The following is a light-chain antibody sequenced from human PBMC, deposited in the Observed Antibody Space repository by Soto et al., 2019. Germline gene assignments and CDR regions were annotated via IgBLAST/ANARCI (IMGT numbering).Light chain of an antibody. J-gene: IGLJ3*02. CDR3: LLIDGNSRV. V-gene: IGLV7-46*01. Sequence: QAVVTQEPSLTVSPGGTVTLTCGSSTGAVTSGHFPYWIQQKPGQAPKTLIYDTYNKHSWTPARFSGSLLGGKDALTLSSAQPEDEADYYCLLIDGNSRVFGGGTKLTVL. CDR2: DTY. CDR1: TGAVTSGHF.